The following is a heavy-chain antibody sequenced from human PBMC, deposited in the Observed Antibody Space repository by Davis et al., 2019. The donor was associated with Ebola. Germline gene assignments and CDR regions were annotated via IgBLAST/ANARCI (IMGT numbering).Heavy chain of an antibody. CDR1: GFTFSSYW. V-gene: IGHV3-74*01. D-gene: IGHD3-9*01. Sequence: HTGGSLRLSCAASGFTFSSYWMHWVRQAPGKGLVWVSRINSDGSSTSYADSVKGRFTISRDNAKNTLYLQMNSLRAEDTAVYYCARERYFDWLLPPYGMDVWGKGTTVTVSS. J-gene: IGHJ6*04. CDR3: ARERYFDWLLPPYGMDV. CDR2: INSDGSST.